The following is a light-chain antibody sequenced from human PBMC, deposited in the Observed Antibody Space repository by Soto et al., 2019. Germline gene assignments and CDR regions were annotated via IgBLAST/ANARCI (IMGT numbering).Light chain of an antibody. J-gene: IGLJ2*01. CDR1: SSNIGAGYD. CDR3: QSYDSSLSGVV. V-gene: IGLV1-40*01. Sequence: QSVLTQPPSVSGAPGLRVTISCTGSSSNIGAGYDVHWYQHLPGTAPKLLIYSNNIRPSGVPDRFSGSKSGTSASLAITGLQAEDEADYYCQSYDSSLSGVVFGGGTKLIVL. CDR2: SNN.